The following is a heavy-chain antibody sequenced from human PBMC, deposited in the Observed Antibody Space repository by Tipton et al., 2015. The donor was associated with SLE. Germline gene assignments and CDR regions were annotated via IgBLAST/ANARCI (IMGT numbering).Heavy chain of an antibody. D-gene: IGHD1-7*01. J-gene: IGHJ6*02. Sequence: TLSLTCAVYGGSFNDYYWNWIRQSPGKGLEWIGEINDSGSTNYSPSLKSRVTISLDTSRNRFSLELSSVTAADTAVYYCARELQGGRKNYYYYYGMDVWGQGTTVTVSS. CDR1: GGSFNDYY. CDR2: INDSGST. V-gene: IGHV4-34*01. CDR3: ARELQGGRKNYYYYYGMDV.